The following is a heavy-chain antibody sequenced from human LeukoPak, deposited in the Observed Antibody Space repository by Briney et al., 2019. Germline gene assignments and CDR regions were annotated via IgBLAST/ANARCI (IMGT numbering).Heavy chain of an antibody. CDR2: IHNSGTT. D-gene: IGHD3-10*01. J-gene: IGHJ4*02. Sequence: SETLSLTCAVSGVPFSGYFWSWVRQSSGKGLEWVGEIHNSGTTNYNPSLNSRVTISEDTSKNQFYLNLSSVTAADTAVYYCARRYYYNLGSFPFDFWGQGTLVTVSS. CDR1: GVPFSGYF. V-gene: IGHV4-34*01. CDR3: ARRYYYNLGSFPFDF.